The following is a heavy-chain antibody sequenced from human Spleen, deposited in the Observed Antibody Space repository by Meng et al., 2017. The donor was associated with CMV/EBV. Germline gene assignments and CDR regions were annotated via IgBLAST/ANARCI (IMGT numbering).Heavy chain of an antibody. V-gene: IGHV1-46*04. D-gene: IGHD5-18*01. Sequence: ASVKVSCKASGYTFTNYYIHWLRQAPGQGLEWMATINSGGGNTIYAQKLKGRATLTRDTSTSTVHMELSSLRSEDTAVYYCARGGGLRIQPIDYWGQGTLVTVSS. CDR2: INSGGGNT. J-gene: IGHJ4*02. CDR1: GYTFTNYY. CDR3: ARGGGLRIQPIDY.